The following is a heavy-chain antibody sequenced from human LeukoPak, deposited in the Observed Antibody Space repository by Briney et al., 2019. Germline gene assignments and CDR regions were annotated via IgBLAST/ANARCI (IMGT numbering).Heavy chain of an antibody. V-gene: IGHV1-18*04. CDR2: ISAYNGNT. CDR3: AREREGFGECPFDY. D-gene: IGHD3-10*01. J-gene: IGHJ4*02. Sequence: ASVKVSCKASGYTFTSYGISWVRQAPGQGLEWMGWISAYNGNTNYAQKLQGRVTMTTDTSTSTAYMELRSLRSDDTAVYYCAREREGFGECPFDYWGQGTLVTVSS. CDR1: GYTFTSYG.